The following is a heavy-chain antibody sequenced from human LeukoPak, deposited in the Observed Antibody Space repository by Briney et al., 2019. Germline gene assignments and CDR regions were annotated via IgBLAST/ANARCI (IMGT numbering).Heavy chain of an antibody. CDR2: ISYSGNT. V-gene: IGHV4-59*12. J-gene: IGHJ5*02. CDR3: AGESRERLGVADWFDP. CDR1: GGSISSNY. D-gene: IGHD2-8*02. Sequence: PSETLSLTCTVSGGSISSNYWSWIRQPPGKGLEWIGYISYSGNTNYNPSLKSRVTISVDTSKNQFSLKLSSVTAADTAVYYCAGESRERLGVADWFDPWGQGTLVTVSS.